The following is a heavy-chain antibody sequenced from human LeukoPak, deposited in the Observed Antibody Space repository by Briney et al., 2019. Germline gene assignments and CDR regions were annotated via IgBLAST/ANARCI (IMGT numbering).Heavy chain of an antibody. CDR2: IYYSGST. CDR3: ARDRELGY. J-gene: IGHJ4*02. Sequence: PSETLPLTCTVSGGSISSDGYYWSWIRQHPGKGLEWIGYIYYSGSTYYNPSLKSRVIISVDTSKNQFSLKLTSVTAADTAIYYCARDRELGYWGQGALVTVSS. V-gene: IGHV4-31*03. CDR1: GGSISSDGYY. D-gene: IGHD3-10*01.